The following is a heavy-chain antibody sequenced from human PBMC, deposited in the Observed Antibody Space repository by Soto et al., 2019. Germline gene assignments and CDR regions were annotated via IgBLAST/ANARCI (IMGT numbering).Heavy chain of an antibody. CDR3: AKRYWNYRTHFDY. V-gene: IGHV3-23*01. J-gene: IGHJ4*02. D-gene: IGHD1-7*01. Sequence: GGSLRLSCAASGFPFSSYAMSWVRQAPGKGLEWVSAISGSGGSTYYADSVKGRFTISRDNSKNTLYLQMNSLRAEDTAVYYCAKRYWNYRTHFDYWGQGTLVTVSS. CDR2: ISGSGGST. CDR1: GFPFSSYA.